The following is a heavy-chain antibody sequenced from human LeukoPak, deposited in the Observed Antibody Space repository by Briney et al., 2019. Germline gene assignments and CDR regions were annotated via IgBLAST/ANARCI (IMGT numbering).Heavy chain of an antibody. CDR3: AKNPTAVTSQEYY. V-gene: IGHV3-23*01. D-gene: IGHD4-17*01. CDR2: ISGSGGST. CDR1: GFTFSSYA. J-gene: IGHJ4*02. Sequence: PGASLRLSCAASGFTFSSYAMSWVRQAPGKGLEWVSAISGSGGSTYYADSVKGRFTISRDNSKNTLYLQMNSLRAEDTAVYYCAKNPTAVTSQEYYWGQGTLVTVSS.